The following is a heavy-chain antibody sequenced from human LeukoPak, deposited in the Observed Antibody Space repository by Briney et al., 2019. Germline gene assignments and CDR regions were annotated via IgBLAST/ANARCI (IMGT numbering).Heavy chain of an antibody. CDR3: PRALSDYDFDY. Sequence: GGSLTLSCAASGFTFSRYCMHWVRQSPGKWLVWVSRINSDGSSTSYADYVKGVFTISRDNAKNTLYLQMNSLRAEDTAVYYCPRALSDYDFDYWGQGTLVTVSS. J-gene: IGHJ4*02. CDR1: GFTFSRYC. CDR2: INSDGSST. D-gene: IGHD4-17*01. V-gene: IGHV3-74*01.